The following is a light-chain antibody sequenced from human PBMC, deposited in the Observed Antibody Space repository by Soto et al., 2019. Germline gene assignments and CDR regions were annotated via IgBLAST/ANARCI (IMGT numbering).Light chain of an antibody. V-gene: IGLV2-14*03. CDR1: SSDVGHYNY. CDR3: CSYTTTTSRV. J-gene: IGLJ1*01. CDR2: DVS. Sequence: QSALTQPASVSGSPGQSITISCTGTSSDVGHYNYVSWYQQHPGNAPKLVIYDVSIRASGVSDRFSGSKSGNTASLTISGLQAEDEADYYCCSYTTTTSRVFGTGTKVT.